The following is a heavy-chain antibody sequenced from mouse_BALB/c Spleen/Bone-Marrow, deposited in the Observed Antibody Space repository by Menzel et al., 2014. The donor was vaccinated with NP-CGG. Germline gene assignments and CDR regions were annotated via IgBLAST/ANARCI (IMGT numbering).Heavy chain of an antibody. CDR2: ISYSGNA. CDR3: ARGNGYHFDY. CDR1: GDSITSSY. V-gene: IGHV3-8*02. J-gene: IGHJ2*01. Sequence: EVKLLESGPSLVKPSQTLSLTCSVTGDSITSSYWNWIRKFPGNKLEYMGYISYSGNAYYNPSLKSRISLTRDTSKNXYYLQLNSVTTEDTATYFCARGNGYHFDYWGQGTTPTVSS. D-gene: IGHD1-2*01.